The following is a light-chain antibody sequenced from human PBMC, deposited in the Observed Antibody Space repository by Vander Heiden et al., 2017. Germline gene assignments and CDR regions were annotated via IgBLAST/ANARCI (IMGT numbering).Light chain of an antibody. J-gene: IGKJ4*01. CDR2: DAS. Sequence: DIQMTQSPSSLSASVGDRVTITCQASHDISNYVNWYQQKPGNAPKFLIYDASNLETGVPSRFSGSGSGTHFTFTISSLQPEDIATYYCQQDDNFPLTFGGGTKVEIK. CDR1: HDISNY. V-gene: IGKV1-33*01. CDR3: QQDDNFPLT.